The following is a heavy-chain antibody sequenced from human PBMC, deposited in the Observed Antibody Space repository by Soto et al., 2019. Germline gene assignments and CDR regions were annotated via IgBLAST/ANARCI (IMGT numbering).Heavy chain of an antibody. CDR1: GYSFTDYW. CDR2: IYPGDSDA. J-gene: IGHJ4*02. D-gene: IGHD3-9*01. V-gene: IGHV5-51*01. Sequence: GESLKISCKSSGYSFTDYWIGWVRQMPGKGLEWMGIIYPGDSDARYSPSFQGQVTISVDTSINTAFLRWDTLTASDTAMYYCARQADYNILTGYFYYFDYWGQGSLVTVSS. CDR3: ARQADYNILTGYFYYFDY.